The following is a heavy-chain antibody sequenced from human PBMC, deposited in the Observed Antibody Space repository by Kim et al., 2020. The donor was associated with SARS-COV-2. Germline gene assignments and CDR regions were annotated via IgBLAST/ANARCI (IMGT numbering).Heavy chain of an antibody. J-gene: IGHJ4*02. CDR3: ANFEY. CDR1: GFTFSVYG. Sequence: GGSLRLSCEASGFTFSVYGMHWVRQAPGKGLEWVAVIKSDGGNTYYADSVMGRFTISRDNSKNMLFLQMNSLRAEDTAVYYCANFEYCGQGTLVTVAS. V-gene: IGHV3-33*06. CDR2: IKSDGGNT.